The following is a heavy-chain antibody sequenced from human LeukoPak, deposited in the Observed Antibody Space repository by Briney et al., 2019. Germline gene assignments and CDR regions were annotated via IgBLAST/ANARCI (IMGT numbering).Heavy chain of an antibody. CDR2: IIPILGIA. Sequence: ASVKVSRKASGGTFSSYAISWARQAPGQGLEWMGRIIPILGIANYAQKFQGRVTITADKSTSTAYMELSSLRSEDTAVYYCARPVSSYYDSSGYYFDYWGQGTLVTVSS. CDR1: GGTFSSYA. D-gene: IGHD3-22*01. V-gene: IGHV1-69*04. CDR3: ARPVSSYYDSSGYYFDY. J-gene: IGHJ4*02.